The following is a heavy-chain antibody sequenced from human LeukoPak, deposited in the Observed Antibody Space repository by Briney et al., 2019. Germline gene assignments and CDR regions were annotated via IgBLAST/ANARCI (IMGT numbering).Heavy chain of an antibody. CDR1: GFSFSSYA. Sequence: PGGSLRLSCAASGFSFSSYAMTWVRQAPGKGLEWVSAISGGGGTTYYADSVKGRFTISRDNSKNTLYLQMNSLRAEDTAVYHCAKGTTGTTGDWFDPWGQGTLVTVPS. J-gene: IGHJ5*02. CDR3: AKGTTGTTGDWFDP. D-gene: IGHD1-1*01. CDR2: ISGGGGTT. V-gene: IGHV3-23*01.